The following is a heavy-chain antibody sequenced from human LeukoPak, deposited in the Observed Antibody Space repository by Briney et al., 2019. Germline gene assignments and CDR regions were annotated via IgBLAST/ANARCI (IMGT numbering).Heavy chain of an antibody. V-gene: IGHV3-48*01. D-gene: IGHD3-10*01. CDR1: GFTFSSYS. J-gene: IGHJ5*02. Sequence: GGSLRLSCAASGFTFSSYSMNWVRQAPGKGLEWVSYISSASNTIYYADSVKGRFTISRDNAKNSLYLQMNSLRAEDTAMYYCARDGWFGDYNWFDPSGQGTLVTVSS. CDR3: ARDGWFGDYNWFDP. CDR2: ISSASNTI.